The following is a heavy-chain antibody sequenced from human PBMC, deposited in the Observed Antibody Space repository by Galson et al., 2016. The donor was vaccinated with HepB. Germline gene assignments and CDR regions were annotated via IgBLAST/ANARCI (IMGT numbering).Heavy chain of an antibody. CDR1: GGSISSGGYY. CDR2: IHDSGST. V-gene: IGHV4-31*03. CDR3: ARGGCSGGTCHTEYFQH. D-gene: IGHD2-15*01. Sequence: TLSLTCSVSGGSISSGGYYWNWIRQHPGKGLGWIEYIHDSGSTYYNPSLKSRVIISLDTSENQFSLKLSSVTAADTAVYYCARGGCSGGTCHTEYFQHWGQGTLVIVSS. J-gene: IGHJ1*01.